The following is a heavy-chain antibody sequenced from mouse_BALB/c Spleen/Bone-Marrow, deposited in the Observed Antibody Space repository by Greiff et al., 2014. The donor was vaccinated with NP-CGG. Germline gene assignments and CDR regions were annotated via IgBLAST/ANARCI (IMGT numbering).Heavy chain of an antibody. CDR3: TREGIYFGYDVPMDY. D-gene: IGHD2-2*01. V-gene: IGHV1-15*01. Sequence: VQLQQSGAELVRPGASVTLSCKASGYKFTDYEMHWVKQTPVHGLEWIGSIDPETGGTAYNQNFKGKATLPADRSSTTAYMELRSLTSEDSAVYYCTREGIYFGYDVPMDYWGQGTSVTVSS. CDR2: IDPETGGT. J-gene: IGHJ4*01. CDR1: GYKFTDYE.